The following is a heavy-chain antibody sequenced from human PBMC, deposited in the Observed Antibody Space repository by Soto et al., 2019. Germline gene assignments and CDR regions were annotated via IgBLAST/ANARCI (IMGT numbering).Heavy chain of an antibody. CDR2: TIPIFGTA. CDR1: GGTFSSYA. V-gene: IGHV1-69*13. Sequence: GASVKVSCKASGGTFSSYAISWVRQAPGQGLEWMGGTIPIFGTANYAQKFQGRVTITADESTSTAYMELSSLRSEDTAVYYCARERYCSGGSCYPPPYYYYGMDVWGQGTTVTVSS. CDR3: ARERYCSGGSCYPPPYYYYGMDV. D-gene: IGHD2-15*01. J-gene: IGHJ6*02.